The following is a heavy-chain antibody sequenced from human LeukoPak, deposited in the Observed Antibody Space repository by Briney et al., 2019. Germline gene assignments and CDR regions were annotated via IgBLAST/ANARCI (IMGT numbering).Heavy chain of an antibody. CDR3: ARGGYCSSTSCPRRGKFDY. D-gene: IGHD2-2*01. CDR1: GGSFSGYY. V-gene: IGHV4-34*01. Sequence: PSETLSLTCAVHGGSFSGYYWSWIRQPPGKGLEWIGEINHSGSTNYNPSLKSRVTISVDTSKNQFSLKLSSVTAADTAVYYCARGGYCSSTSCPRRGKFDYWGQGTLVTVSS. J-gene: IGHJ4*02. CDR2: INHSGST.